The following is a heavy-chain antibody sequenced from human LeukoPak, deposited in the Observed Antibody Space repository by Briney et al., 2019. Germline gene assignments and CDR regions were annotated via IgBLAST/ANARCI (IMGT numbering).Heavy chain of an antibody. Sequence: GGSLRLSCAASGFPFSNYWMHWVRHAPGKGLVWVSRINSDGSSTDNADSVKGRFTNSRDNAKNTLYLQMNSLRAEDTAVYYCARGEVYGSGKSDYWGQGTLVTVSS. CDR1: GFPFSNYW. CDR3: ARGEVYGSGKSDY. V-gene: IGHV3-74*01. J-gene: IGHJ4*02. CDR2: INSDGSST. D-gene: IGHD3-10*01.